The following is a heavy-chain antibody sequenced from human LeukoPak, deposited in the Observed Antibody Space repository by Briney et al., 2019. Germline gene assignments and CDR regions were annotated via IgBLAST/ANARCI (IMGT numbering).Heavy chain of an antibody. V-gene: IGHV3-33*03. J-gene: IGHJ4*02. D-gene: IGHD2/OR15-2a*01. CDR2: IWYDGSKE. CDR1: GFSFSSYG. CDR3: VSFYETY. Sequence: GRSLRLSCAASGFSFSSYGMHWVRQAPGKGLEWVAVIWYDGSKEYYADSVKGRFIISKDNAKNTVYLQMNSLRAEDTAVYYCVSFYETYWGRGTLVTVSS.